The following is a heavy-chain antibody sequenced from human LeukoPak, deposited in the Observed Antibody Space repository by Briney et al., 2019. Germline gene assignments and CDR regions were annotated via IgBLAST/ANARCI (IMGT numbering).Heavy chain of an antibody. V-gene: IGHV3-7*04. CDR1: GFTFSSYW. J-gene: IGHJ4*02. CDR2: IKQDGSEK. Sequence: GGSLRLSCAASGFTFSSYWMSWVRQAPGKGLEWVANIKQDGSEKYYVDSVKGRFTIYRDNAKNSLYLQMNSLRAEDTAVYYCARGTIAATGYYYFDYWGQGTQVTVSS. CDR3: ARGTIAATGYYYFDY. D-gene: IGHD6-13*01.